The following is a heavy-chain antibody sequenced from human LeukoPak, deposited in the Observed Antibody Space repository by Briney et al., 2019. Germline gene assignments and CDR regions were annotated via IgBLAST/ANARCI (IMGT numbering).Heavy chain of an antibody. J-gene: IGHJ3*01. CDR3: ARDLQLYSGGWYGASDF. V-gene: IGHV1-2*02. CDR1: GYTFSGYH. Sequence: GASVKVSCKASGYTFSGYHMHWVRQAPGQGLEWMGWINPNNGETKYAQKFQGRVTMTRDTSIRTAYMELSRLISDDTAVYYCARDLQLYSGGWYGASDFWGQGTMVTVSS. CDR2: INPNNGET. D-gene: IGHD6-19*01.